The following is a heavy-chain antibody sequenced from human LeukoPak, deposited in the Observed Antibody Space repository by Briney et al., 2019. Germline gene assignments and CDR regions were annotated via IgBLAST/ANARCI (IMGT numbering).Heavy chain of an antibody. Sequence: GASVKVSCKASGGTFSSYAISWVRQAPGQGLEWMGGIIPIFGTANYAQKFQGRVTITADESTSTAYMELSSLRSEDTAVYYCAEGGAGTYNWFDPWGQGTLVTVSS. CDR3: AEGGAGTYNWFDP. V-gene: IGHV1-69*13. D-gene: IGHD6-13*01. CDR2: IIPIFGTA. CDR1: GGTFSSYA. J-gene: IGHJ5*02.